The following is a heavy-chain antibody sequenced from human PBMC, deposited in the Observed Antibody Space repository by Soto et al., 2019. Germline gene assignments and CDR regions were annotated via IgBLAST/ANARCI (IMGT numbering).Heavy chain of an antibody. D-gene: IGHD1-20*01. CDR3: ARDRPLITGTTGGAYYYYGMDV. V-gene: IGHV3-30-3*01. CDR1: GFTFGSYA. J-gene: IGHJ6*02. Sequence: RGSLRLSCAASGFTFGSYAIHWCRQSPFKWLEWVAVISYDGSNKYYADSVKGRFTISRDNSKNTLYLQMNSLRAEDTAVYYCARDRPLITGTTGGAYYYYGMDVWGQGTTVTVSS. CDR2: ISYDGSNK.